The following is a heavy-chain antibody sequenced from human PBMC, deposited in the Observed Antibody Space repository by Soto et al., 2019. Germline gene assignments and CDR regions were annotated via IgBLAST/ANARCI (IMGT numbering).Heavy chain of an antibody. J-gene: IGHJ4*02. CDR2: IYYLGNT. Sequence: SETLSLTCTVSGGSISSSSSYWGWIRQPPGKGLEWVGSIYYLGNTYYNPSLGSRVTISVDTSKNQFSLKLRSVTAADTAVFYCAGLYPYESSGYHLNYSGQGARVTVAS. D-gene: IGHD3-22*01. CDR1: GGSISSSSSY. CDR3: AGLYPYESSGYHLNY. V-gene: IGHV4-39*01.